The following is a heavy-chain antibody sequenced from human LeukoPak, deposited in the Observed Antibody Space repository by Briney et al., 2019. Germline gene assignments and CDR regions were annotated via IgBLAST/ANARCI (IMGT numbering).Heavy chain of an antibody. J-gene: IGHJ4*02. CDR1: GFTFSSYG. D-gene: IGHD6-19*01. CDR2: ISGSGGST. Sequence: GGSLRLSCAASGFTFSSYGMHWVRQAPGKGLEWVSAISGSGGSTYYADSVKGRFTISRDNSKNTLYLQMNSLRAEDTAVYYCAKDYSSGWFFSGDYWGQGTLVTVSS. CDR3: AKDYSSGWFFSGDY. V-gene: IGHV3-23*01.